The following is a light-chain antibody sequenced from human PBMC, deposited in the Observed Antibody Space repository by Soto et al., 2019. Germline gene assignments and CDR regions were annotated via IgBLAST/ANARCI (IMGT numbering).Light chain of an antibody. J-gene: IGLJ2*01. CDR3: SSYAGSDNMI. Sequence: QSALTQPPSASGSPGQSVTLSCTGSSSDVGGYEHVSWYQQHPGKVPKPLIYDVSKRLSGVSNRFSGSKSGNTASLTVSGLQAEDEADYYCSSYAGSDNMIFGGGTKVTVL. CDR1: SSDVGGYEH. CDR2: DVS. V-gene: IGLV2-8*01.